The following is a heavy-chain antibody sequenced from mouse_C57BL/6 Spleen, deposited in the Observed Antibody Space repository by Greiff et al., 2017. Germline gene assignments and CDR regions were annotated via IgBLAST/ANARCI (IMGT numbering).Heavy chain of an antibody. V-gene: IGHV2-6*01. D-gene: IGHD2-4*01. CDR1: GFSLTSYG. CDR3: ASGYDYDDSGFAY. J-gene: IGHJ3*01. CDR2: IWGVGST. Sequence: ESGPGLVAPSQSLSITCTVSGFSLTSYGVDWVRQSPGKGLEWLGVIWGVGSTNYNSALKSRLSISKDNSKSQVFLKMNSLQTDDTAMYYCASGYDYDDSGFAYWGQGTLVTVSA.